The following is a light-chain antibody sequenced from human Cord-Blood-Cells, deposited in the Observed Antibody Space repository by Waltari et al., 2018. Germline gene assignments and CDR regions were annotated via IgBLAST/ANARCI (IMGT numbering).Light chain of an antibody. J-gene: IGLJ1*01. CDR1: SSDVGSYNL. CDR3: CSYAGSSTYV. Sequence: QSALTQPASVSGSPGHSITISCTATSSDVGSYNLVSWYQQHPGKAPKLMIYEGSKRPSGVSNRFSGSKSGNTASLTISGLQAEDEADYYCCSYAGSSTYVFGTGTKVTVL. CDR2: EGS. V-gene: IGLV2-23*01.